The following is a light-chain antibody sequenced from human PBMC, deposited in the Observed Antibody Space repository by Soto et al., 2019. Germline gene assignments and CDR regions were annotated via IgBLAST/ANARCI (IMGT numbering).Light chain of an antibody. V-gene: IGKV3-11*01. J-gene: IGKJ5*01. CDR2: DAS. CDR1: QSIRTS. CDR3: QQRNVWPPIT. Sequence: EIVLTQSPATLSLSPGDRATLSCRASQSIRTSLAWYQQKPGQAPRLVIFDASNRANGVPARFGGSGSGTDFTLTINSLEPEDFAVYYCQQRNVWPPITFGQGTRLEIK.